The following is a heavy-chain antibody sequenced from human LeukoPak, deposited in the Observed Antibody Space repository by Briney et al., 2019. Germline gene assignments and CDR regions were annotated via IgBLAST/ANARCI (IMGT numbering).Heavy chain of an antibody. J-gene: IGHJ6*02. Sequence: PGGSLRLSCAASGVTLSTYAMSWARQAPGKGLEWVSGISSSGSGDNTYYADSVKGRFTISRDNSKNTLYLQMNSLRAEDTAVYYCAREDHGMDVWGQGTTVTVSS. CDR2: ISSSGSGDNT. V-gene: IGHV3-23*01. CDR1: GVTLSTYA. CDR3: AREDHGMDV.